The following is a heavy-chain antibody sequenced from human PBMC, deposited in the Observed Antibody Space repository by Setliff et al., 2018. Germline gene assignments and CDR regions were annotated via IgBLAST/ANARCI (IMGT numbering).Heavy chain of an antibody. Sequence: SETLSLPCNVSGDSISSGDYFWSWIRQPPGKGLEWIAYIYHSGSAYYNPSLKSRVTMSVDTSKNQFSLHLTSVTAADTAVYYCAREVGTSTSSDAFDVWGQGMLVTVSS. CDR2: IYHSGSA. CDR3: AREVGTSTSSDAFDV. CDR1: GDSISSGDYF. V-gene: IGHV4-30-4*08. D-gene: IGHD1-26*01. J-gene: IGHJ3*01.